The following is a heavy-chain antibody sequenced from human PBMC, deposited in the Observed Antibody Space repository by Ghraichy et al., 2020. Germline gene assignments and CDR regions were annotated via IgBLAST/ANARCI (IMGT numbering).Heavy chain of an antibody. D-gene: IGHD5-18*01. V-gene: IGHV4-34*01. CDR3: ARGLGTIQPLDY. Sequence: SQTLSLTCAVYGGSFSGYYWSWIRQPPGKGLEWIGEINHSGSTNYNPSLKSRVTISVDTSKNQFSLKLSSVTAADTAVYYCARGLGTIQPLDYWGQGTLVTVSS. CDR1: GGSFSGYY. J-gene: IGHJ4*02. CDR2: INHSGST.